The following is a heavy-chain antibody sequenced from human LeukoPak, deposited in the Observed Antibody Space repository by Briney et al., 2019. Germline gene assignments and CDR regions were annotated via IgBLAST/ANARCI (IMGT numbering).Heavy chain of an antibody. D-gene: IGHD4/OR15-4a*01. CDR1: GFTFSTHW. CDR2: ISGSGGST. J-gene: IGHJ4*02. V-gene: IGHV3-23*01. Sequence: GGSLRLSCAASGFTFSTHWMSWFRQTPGKGLEWVSAISGSGGSTYYADSVKGRFTISRDNSKNTLYLQMNSLRAEDTAVYYCARRAGAYSHPYDYWGQGTLVTVSS. CDR3: ARRAGAYSHPYDY.